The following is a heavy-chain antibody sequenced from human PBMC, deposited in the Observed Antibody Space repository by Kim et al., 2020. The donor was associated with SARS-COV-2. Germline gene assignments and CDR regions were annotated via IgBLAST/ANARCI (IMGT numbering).Heavy chain of an antibody. CDR1: GYSFTSYW. CDR2: IYPGDSDT. Sequence: GESLQISCKGSGYSFTSYWIGWVRQMPGKGLEWMGIIYPGDSDTRYSPSFQGQVTISADKSISTAYLQWSSLKASDTAMYYCARHGGFGELLEVVDYWGQGTLVTVSS. D-gene: IGHD3-10*01. J-gene: IGHJ4*02. CDR3: ARHGGFGELLEVVDY. V-gene: IGHV5-51*01.